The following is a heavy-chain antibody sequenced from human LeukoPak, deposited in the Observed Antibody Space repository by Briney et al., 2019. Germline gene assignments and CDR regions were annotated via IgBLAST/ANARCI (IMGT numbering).Heavy chain of an antibody. V-gene: IGHV3-48*04. Sequence: QPGGSLRLSCAASGFTFSSYWMHWVRQDPGKGLAWVSYISSSGNKIYYAASVKGRFTISRDNAKNSLYLQIDSLRAEDTAVYYCARGQRPQYTSTWDNWFDPWGQGTQVTVSS. D-gene: IGHD2-2*01. CDR1: GFTFSSYW. CDR3: ARGQRPQYTSTWDNWFDP. CDR2: ISSSGNKI. J-gene: IGHJ5*02.